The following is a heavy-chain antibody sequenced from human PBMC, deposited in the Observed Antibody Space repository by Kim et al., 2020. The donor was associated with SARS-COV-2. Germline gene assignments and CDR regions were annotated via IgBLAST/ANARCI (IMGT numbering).Heavy chain of an antibody. D-gene: IGHD1-26*01. CDR3: ARRGGRYSGSYFDY. J-gene: IGHJ4*02. Sequence: PSFQGQVTISADKSISTAYLQWSSLKASDTAMYYCARRGGRYSGSYFDYWGQGTLVTVSS. V-gene: IGHV5-51*01.